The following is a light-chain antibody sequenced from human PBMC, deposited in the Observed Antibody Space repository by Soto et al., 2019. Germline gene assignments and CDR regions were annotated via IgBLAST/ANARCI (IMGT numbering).Light chain of an antibody. V-gene: IGKV4-1*01. Sequence: DIVMTQSPDSLAVSLGERATINCKSSQSIVSSSNYKNSLAWYQQKPGRPPKLLIYWASSRESGVPDRFSGSGSGTDFTLTISRVEPEDFAVYYCQQYDSSPWTFGQGAKVEIK. J-gene: IGKJ1*01. CDR3: QQYDSSPWT. CDR1: QSIVSSSNYKNS. CDR2: WAS.